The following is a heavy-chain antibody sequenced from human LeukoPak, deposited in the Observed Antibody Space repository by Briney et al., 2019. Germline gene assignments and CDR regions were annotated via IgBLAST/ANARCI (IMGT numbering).Heavy chain of an antibody. J-gene: IGHJ4*02. V-gene: IGHV3-72*01. CDR2: TRNKADSYTT. D-gene: IGHD3-10*01. Sequence: GGSLRLSCAASGFTVGTNSMSWVRQAPGKGLEWVGRTRNKADSYTTEYAASVKGRFTISRDDSLYLQMNSLKTEDTAVYYCVAMLRGVGYWGQGTLVTVSS. CDR3: VAMLRGVGY. CDR1: GFTVGTNS.